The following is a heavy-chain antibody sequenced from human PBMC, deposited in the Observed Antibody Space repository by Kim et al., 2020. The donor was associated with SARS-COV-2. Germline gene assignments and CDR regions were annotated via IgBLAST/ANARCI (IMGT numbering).Heavy chain of an antibody. CDR3: ARDSAITIFGVVIINYYYGMDL. CDR2: ISSNGGST. CDR1: GFTFSSYA. V-gene: IGHV3-64*01. Sequence: GGSLRLSCAASGFTFSSYAMHWVRQAPGKGLEYVSAISSNGGSTYYANSVKGRFTISRDNSKNTLYLQMGSLRAEDMAVYYCARDSAITIFGVVIINYYYGMDLWGQGTTVTVSS. J-gene: IGHJ6*02. D-gene: IGHD3-3*01.